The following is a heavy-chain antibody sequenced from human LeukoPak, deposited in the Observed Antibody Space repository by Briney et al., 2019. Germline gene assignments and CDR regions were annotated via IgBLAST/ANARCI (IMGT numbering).Heavy chain of an antibody. CDR3: ARDPTTVTKGLDI. CDR2: ISYIGST. CDR1: GDSMNSHY. V-gene: IGHV4-59*11. Sequence: PSETLSLSCTVSGDSMNSHYWSWIRQPPGKGLEWIGYISYIGSTNYNPSLKSRVTISVDTSKNHFSLRLSSVTAADTAVYYCARDPTTVTKGLDIWGQGTMVTVSS. J-gene: IGHJ3*02. D-gene: IGHD4-17*01.